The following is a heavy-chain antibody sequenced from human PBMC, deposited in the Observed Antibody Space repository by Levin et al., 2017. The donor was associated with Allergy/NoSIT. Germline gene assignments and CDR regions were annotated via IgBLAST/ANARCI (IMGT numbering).Heavy chain of an antibody. CDR3: AKAKNQMADFWSGNLHSDDYSVDG. Sequence: GGSLRLSCAASGFTFTNYAMTWVRQAPGKGLEWVSAISGDAGSTSYADSVKGRFSISRDNSKNTLYLQMNSLRAEDTAVYYCAKAKNQMADFWSGNLHSDDYSVDGWGQGTTVTVSS. V-gene: IGHV3-23*01. CDR1: GFTFTNYA. D-gene: IGHD3-3*01. CDR2: ISGDAGST. J-gene: IGHJ6*02.